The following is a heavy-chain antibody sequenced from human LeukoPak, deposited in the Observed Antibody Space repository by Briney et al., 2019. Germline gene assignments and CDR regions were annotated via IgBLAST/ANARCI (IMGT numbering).Heavy chain of an antibody. CDR3: AKGAYDYIEIGYFDS. Sequence: GGSLRLSCAASGFTFSSYAMSWVRQAPGKGLEWVSAISGSGGSTYYADSVKGRFTISRDYSKNTLYLQMNSLRAEDTAIYYCAKGAYDYIEIGYFDSWGQGTLVTVSS. V-gene: IGHV3-23*01. J-gene: IGHJ4*02. D-gene: IGHD5-12*01. CDR1: GFTFSSYA. CDR2: ISGSGGST.